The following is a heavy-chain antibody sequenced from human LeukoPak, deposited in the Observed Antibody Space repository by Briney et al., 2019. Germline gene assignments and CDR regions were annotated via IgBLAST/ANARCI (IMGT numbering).Heavy chain of an antibody. CDR3: ARVSSYGSRYYYYGMDV. CDR1: GFTVSSNY. V-gene: IGHV3-53*01. Sequence: PGGSLRLTCAASGFTVSSNYMSWVRQTPGKGLEGVSVIYSGGSTYYADPVKGRVTIFRDNSKNTLYLQMNSLRAEDTAVYYCARVSSYGSRYYYYGMDVWGKGTTVTVSS. D-gene: IGHD5-18*01. CDR2: IYSGGST. J-gene: IGHJ6*04.